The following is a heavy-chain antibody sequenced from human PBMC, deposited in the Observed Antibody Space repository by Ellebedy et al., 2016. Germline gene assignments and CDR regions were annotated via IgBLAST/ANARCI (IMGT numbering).Heavy chain of an antibody. D-gene: IGHD3-16*01. J-gene: IGHJ5*02. CDR1: GYTFTDYG. CDR3: ARDVHPWGGQLLGRFEA. Sequence: SVKVSCXASGYTFTDYGISWVRQAPGQGLEWMGGIIPIFGATDYAQRFRGRLIVTADRSTQTVFMELSSLRSEDTAVYYCARDVHPWGGQLLGRFEAWGQGTLVIVSS. V-gene: IGHV1-69*06. CDR2: IIPIFGAT.